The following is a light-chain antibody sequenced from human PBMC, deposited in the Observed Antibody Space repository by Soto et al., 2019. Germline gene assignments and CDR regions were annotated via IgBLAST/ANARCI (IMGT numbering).Light chain of an antibody. CDR3: QQYSNGPT. V-gene: IGKV3-15*01. CDR1: QSVSSN. J-gene: IGKJ1*01. CDR2: GAS. Sequence: EIVMTQSPATLSVSPGERATLSCRASQSVSSNLAWYQQKPGQAPRLLIYGASTRSTGIPARFSGSGSGTEFTLTISSLQSEDFAVYYCQQYSNGPTFGQGHKVEVK.